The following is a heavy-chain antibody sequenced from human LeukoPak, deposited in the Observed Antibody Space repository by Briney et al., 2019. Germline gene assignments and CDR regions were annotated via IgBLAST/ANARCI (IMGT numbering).Heavy chain of an antibody. CDR3: ARESWYSYGYAFDY. CDR1: GGSLSSYY. V-gene: IGHV4-59*01. J-gene: IGHJ4*02. D-gene: IGHD5-18*01. CDR2: IYYSGST. Sequence: PSETLSLTCTVSGGSLSSYYWSWIRQPPGKGLEWIGYIYYSGSTNYNPSLKSRVTISVDTSKNQFSLKLSSVTAADTAVYYCARESWYSYGYAFDYWGQGTLVTVSS.